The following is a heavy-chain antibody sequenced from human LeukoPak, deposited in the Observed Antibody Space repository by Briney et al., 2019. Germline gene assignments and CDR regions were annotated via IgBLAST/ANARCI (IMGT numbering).Heavy chain of an antibody. CDR2: ISSSSSYI. V-gene: IGHV3-21*04. Sequence: GGSLRLPCAASGFTFSSYSMNWARQAPGKGLEWVSSISSSSSYIYYADSVKGRFTISRDNAKNSLYLQMNSLRAEDTAVYYCAKDPPSYDPIEAAGTDNWFDPWGQGTLVTVSS. D-gene: IGHD6-13*01. CDR3: AKDPPSYDPIEAAGTDNWFDP. J-gene: IGHJ5*02. CDR1: GFTFSSYS.